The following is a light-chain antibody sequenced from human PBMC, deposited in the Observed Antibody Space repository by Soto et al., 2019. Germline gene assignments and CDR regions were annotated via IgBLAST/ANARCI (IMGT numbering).Light chain of an antibody. CDR1: QSISNY. CDR3: QQFNTYPIT. J-gene: IGKJ5*01. Sequence: DIQMTQSPSTLSASVGDSVTISCRASQSISNYLNWYQQKPGKAPKILIYAASSLQSGVPSRFSGSGSGTDFTLTISSLQPEDFATYYCQQFNTYPITFGQGTRLEIK. V-gene: IGKV1-39*01. CDR2: AAS.